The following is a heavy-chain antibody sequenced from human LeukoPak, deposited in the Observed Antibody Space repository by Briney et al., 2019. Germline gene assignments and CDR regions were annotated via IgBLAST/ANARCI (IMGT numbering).Heavy chain of an antibody. V-gene: IGHV1-2*02. CDR1: GYTFTGYY. Sequence: ASVKVSCKASGYTFTGYYMHWVQQAPGQGLEWMGWINPNSGGTNYAQKFQGRVTLTRDASISTAYMELSRLRSDDTAVYYCARGGVWDGSTWYGVYWGQGTLVTVSS. CDR2: INPNSGGT. J-gene: IGHJ4*02. CDR3: ARGGVWDGSTWYGVY. D-gene: IGHD6-13*01.